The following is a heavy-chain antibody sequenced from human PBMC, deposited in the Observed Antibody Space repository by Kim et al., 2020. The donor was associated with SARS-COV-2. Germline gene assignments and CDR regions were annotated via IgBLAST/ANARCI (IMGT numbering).Heavy chain of an antibody. V-gene: IGHV3-23*01. CDR2: ISGSGGST. D-gene: IGHD3-22*01. CDR3: AKDPGYNYYDSSGPSDY. CDR1: GFTFSSYA. J-gene: IGHJ4*02. Sequence: GGSLRLSCAASGFTFSSYAMSWVRQAPGKGLEWVSAISGSGGSTYYADSVKGRFTISRDNAKNTLYLQMNSLRAEDTAVYYCAKDPGYNYYDSSGPSDYWGQGALVTVSS.